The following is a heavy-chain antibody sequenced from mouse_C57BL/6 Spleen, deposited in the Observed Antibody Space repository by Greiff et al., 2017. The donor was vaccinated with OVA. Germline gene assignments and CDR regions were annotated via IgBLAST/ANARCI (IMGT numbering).Heavy chain of an antibody. CDR2: IYPGDGDT. V-gene: IGHV1-82*01. CDR3: ARGSSHFDY. Sequence: VQLQESGPELVKPGASVKLSCKASGYAFSSSWMNWVKQRPGQGLEWIGRIYPGDGDTNYNGKFKGKATLTADKSSSTAYMQLSSLTSEDAAVYFCARGSSHFDYWGQGTTLTVSS. CDR1: GYAFSSSW. D-gene: IGHD1-1*01. J-gene: IGHJ2*01.